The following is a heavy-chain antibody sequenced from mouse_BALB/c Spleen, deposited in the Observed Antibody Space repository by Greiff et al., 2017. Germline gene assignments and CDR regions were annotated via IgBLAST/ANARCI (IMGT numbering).Heavy chain of an antibody. D-gene: IGHD2-1*01. V-gene: IGHV1-82*01. J-gene: IGHJ3*01. Sequence: VQLHQSGPELVKPGASVKISCKASGYAFSSSWMNWVKQRPGQGLEWIGRIYPGDGDTNYNGKFKGKATLTADKSSSTAYMQLSSLTSVDSAVYFCARSYGNWFAYWGQGTLVTVSA. CDR1: GYAFSSSW. CDR3: ARSYGNWFAY. CDR2: IYPGDGDT.